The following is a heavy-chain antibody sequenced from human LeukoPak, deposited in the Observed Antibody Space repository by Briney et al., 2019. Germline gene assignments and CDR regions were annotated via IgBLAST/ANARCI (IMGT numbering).Heavy chain of an antibody. V-gene: IGHV1-2*02. J-gene: IGHJ4*02. CDR2: INPNSGGT. D-gene: IGHD4/OR15-4a*01. CDR3: ARGRSDYGDPYYFDY. CDR1: GYTFTGYY. Sequence: APVKASCKASGYTFTGYYMHWVRQAPGQGLEWVGWINPNSGGTNYAQKFQGRVTMTRDTSISTAYMELSRLRSDDTAVYYCARGRSDYGDPYYFDYWGQGTLVTVSS.